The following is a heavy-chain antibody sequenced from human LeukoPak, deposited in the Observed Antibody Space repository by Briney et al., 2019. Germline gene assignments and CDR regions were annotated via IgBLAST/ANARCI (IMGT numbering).Heavy chain of an antibody. J-gene: IGHJ1*01. CDR2: INHSGST. CDR1: GGSFSGYY. Sequence: PSETLSLTCAVYGGSFSGYYWSWIRQPPGKGLEWIGEINHSGSTNYNPSLKSRVTISVDTSKNQFSLKLSSVTAADTAVYYCARIPRVVTNRAAEYFQHWGQGTLVTVSS. D-gene: IGHD2-21*02. V-gene: IGHV4-34*01. CDR3: ARIPRVVTNRAAEYFQH.